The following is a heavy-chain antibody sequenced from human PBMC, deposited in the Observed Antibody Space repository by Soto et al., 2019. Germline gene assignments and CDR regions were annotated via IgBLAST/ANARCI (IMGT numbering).Heavy chain of an antibody. D-gene: IGHD3-9*01. V-gene: IGHV3-15*01. CDR1: GFTFSNAW. CDR3: SDMIVLAGYYVI. CDR2: IKSKSDGGTT. Sequence: EVQLVESGGGLVKPGGSLRLSCAASGFTFSNAWMSWVRQAPGKGLEWVGRIKSKSDGGTTDYAAPVRGRFTISRDDSKNTLYLQGNGLKTDDTAVYYCSDMIVLAGYYVIGGQGTLVTVSA. J-gene: IGHJ4*02.